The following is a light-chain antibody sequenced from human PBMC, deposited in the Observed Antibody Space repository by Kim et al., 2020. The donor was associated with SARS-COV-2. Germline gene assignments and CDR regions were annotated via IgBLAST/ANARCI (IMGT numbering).Light chain of an antibody. Sequence: VAPGQTASITCSGDELGKKYTSWYQQMPGQSPVLVIYQDTKRPSQIPARFSGSNSGNTATLTIGGTQAMDEADYYCQAWDSGNVVFGGGTQLTVL. V-gene: IGLV3-1*01. CDR3: QAWDSGNVV. CDR1: ELGKKY. CDR2: QDT. J-gene: IGLJ2*01.